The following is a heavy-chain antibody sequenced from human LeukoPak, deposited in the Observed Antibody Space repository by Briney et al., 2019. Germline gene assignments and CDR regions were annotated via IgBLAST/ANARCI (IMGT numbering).Heavy chain of an antibody. D-gene: IGHD3-22*01. CDR1: GGSISSYY. Sequence: SETLSLTCTVSGGSISSYYWSWIRQPPGKGLEWIGYIYYSGSTNYNPSLKSRVTISVDTSKNQFSLKLSSVTAADTAVYYCARVVVITSNWFDPWGREPWSPSPQ. J-gene: IGHJ5*02. CDR2: IYYSGST. V-gene: IGHV4-59*01. CDR3: ARVVVITSNWFDP.